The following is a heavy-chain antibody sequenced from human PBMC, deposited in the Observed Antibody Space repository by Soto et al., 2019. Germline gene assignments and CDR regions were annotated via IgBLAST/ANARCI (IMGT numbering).Heavy chain of an antibody. V-gene: IGHV1-2*02. CDR2: INPNSGGT. Sequence: APVKFPCKASGHTFSGYDIHWLRQAPGQGLEWMGWINPNSGGTNYAQKFQFRVTVTRDTPTSTAYMELRRLTSDDTAVYYCARSLTEGYCTITGCYTRPLYGMDVWGQGTTVTVSS. CDR1: GHTFSGYD. J-gene: IGHJ6*02. CDR3: ARSLTEGYCTITGCYTRPLYGMDV. D-gene: IGHD2-2*02.